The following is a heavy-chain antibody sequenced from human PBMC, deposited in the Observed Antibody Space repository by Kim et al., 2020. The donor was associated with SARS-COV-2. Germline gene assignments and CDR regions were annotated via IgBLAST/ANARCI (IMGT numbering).Heavy chain of an antibody. CDR1: GGSISSYY. CDR2: IYYSGST. Sequence: SETLSLTCTVSGGSISSYYWSWIRQPPGKGLEWIGYIYYSGSTNYNPSLKSRVTISVDTSKNQFSLKLSSVTAADTAVYYCARGGGVITMVRGVISGYFDYWGQGTLVTVSS. V-gene: IGHV4-59*01. D-gene: IGHD3-10*01. CDR3: ARGGGVITMVRGVISGYFDY. J-gene: IGHJ4*02.